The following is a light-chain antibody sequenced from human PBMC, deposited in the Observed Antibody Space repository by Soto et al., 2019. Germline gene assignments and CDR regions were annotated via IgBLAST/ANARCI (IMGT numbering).Light chain of an antibody. CDR3: QQANSSPFT. Sequence: DIQMTQSPSSVSASVGDRVTITCRASQIINKWLAWYQQKPGKAPTLLIYAASTLQSGVPSRFSGSGSGADFTLTISSLQPEDFATYYCQQANSSPFTFGPGTTVDIK. V-gene: IGKV1-12*02. CDR1: QIINKW. J-gene: IGKJ3*01. CDR2: AAS.